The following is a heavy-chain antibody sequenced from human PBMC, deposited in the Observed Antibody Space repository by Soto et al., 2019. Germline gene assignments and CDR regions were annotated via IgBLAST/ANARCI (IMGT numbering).Heavy chain of an antibody. J-gene: IGHJ4*02. CDR1: GFTFTRYS. CDR3: ARESEDLTSNFDY. CDR2: ISSTTNYI. V-gene: IGHV3-21*06. Sequence: GGSLRLSCAASGFTFTRYSMNWVCQAPGKGLEWVSSISSTTNYIYYGDSMKGRFTISRDNAKNSLYLEMNSLRAEDTAVYYCARESEDLTSNFDYWGQGTRVTVSS.